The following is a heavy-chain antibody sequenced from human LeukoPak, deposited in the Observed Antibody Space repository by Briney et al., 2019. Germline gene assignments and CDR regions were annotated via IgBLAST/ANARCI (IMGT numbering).Heavy chain of an antibody. CDR2: INSDGSII. J-gene: IGHJ4*02. CDR3: VKWDWG. D-gene: IGHD3-16*01. Sequence: GGSLRLSCAASGFTFSRSYMHWVRQPPGKGPMWVSRINSDGSIINYVDSVKGRFTTSRDNAKNTVYLQMNSLRAEDTAVYYCVKWDWGGGQGTLVTVSS. V-gene: IGHV3-74*01. CDR1: GFTFSRSY.